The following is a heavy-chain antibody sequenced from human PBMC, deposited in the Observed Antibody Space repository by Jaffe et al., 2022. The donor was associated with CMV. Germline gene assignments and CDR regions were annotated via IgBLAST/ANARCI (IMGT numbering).Heavy chain of an antibody. D-gene: IGHD2-2*01. V-gene: IGHV1-2*02. Sequence: QVQLVQSGAEVKKPGASVKVSCKASGYTFTGYYMHWVRQAPGQGLEWMGWINPNSGGTNYAQKFQGRVTMTRDTSISTAYMELSRLRSDDTAVYYCARVPASGFVPAAIFYENWFDPWGQGTLVTVSS. CDR1: GYTFTGYY. CDR2: INPNSGGT. CDR3: ARVPASGFVPAAIFYENWFDP. J-gene: IGHJ5*02.